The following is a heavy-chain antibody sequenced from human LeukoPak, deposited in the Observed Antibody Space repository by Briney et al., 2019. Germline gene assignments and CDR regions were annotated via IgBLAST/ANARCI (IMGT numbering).Heavy chain of an antibody. CDR3: ARDLFRYTIFGVVTNFPSAFDI. CDR1: GYTFTSYG. V-gene: IGHV1-18*01. D-gene: IGHD3-3*01. J-gene: IGHJ3*02. CDR2: ISAYNGNT. Sequence: ASVKVSCKASGYTFTSYGISWVRQAPGQGLEWMGWISAYNGNTNYAQKLQGRVTMTTDTSTSTAYMELRSLRSDGTAVYYCARDLFRYTIFGVVTNFPSAFDIWGQRTMVTVSS.